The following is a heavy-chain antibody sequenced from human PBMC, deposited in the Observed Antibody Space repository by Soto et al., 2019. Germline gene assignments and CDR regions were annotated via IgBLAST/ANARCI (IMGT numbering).Heavy chain of an antibody. D-gene: IGHD3-22*01. CDR1: GGTFSSYA. CDR3: ATAPVGSSSVGTFAMCFGVGDDKAV. V-gene: IGHV1-69*06. Sequence: QVQLVQSGAEVKKPGSSVKVSCKASGGTFSSYAISWVRQAPGQGLEWMGGIIPIFGTANYAQKFQGRVTITADKSTSPAYMELSSPRSDPTAVYYCATAPVGSSSVGTFAMCFGVGDDKAVGGQGTTVTVS. CDR2: IIPIFGTA. J-gene: IGHJ6*02.